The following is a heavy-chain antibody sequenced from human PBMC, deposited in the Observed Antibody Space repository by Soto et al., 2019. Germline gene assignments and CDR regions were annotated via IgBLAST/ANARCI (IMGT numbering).Heavy chain of an antibody. D-gene: IGHD5-12*01. CDR1: GYSFTSYW. Sequence: GESLKISCKGSGYSFTSYWIGWVRQMPGKGLEWMGIIYPGDSDTRYSPSFQGQVTISADKSISTAYLQWSSLKASDTAMYYCARFSAKDGMATIGRSFDYWGQGTLVTVSS. V-gene: IGHV5-51*01. J-gene: IGHJ4*02. CDR2: IYPGDSDT. CDR3: ARFSAKDGMATIGRSFDY.